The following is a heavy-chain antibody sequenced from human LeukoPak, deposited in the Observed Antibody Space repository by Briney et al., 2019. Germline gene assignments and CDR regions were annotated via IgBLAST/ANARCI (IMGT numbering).Heavy chain of an antibody. CDR3: ARGGYSGYDYYYGMDV. D-gene: IGHD5-12*01. J-gene: IGHJ6*02. CDR2: INPNSGGT. CDR1: GYTFTGYY. V-gene: IGHV1-2*04. Sequence: GASVKVSCKASGYTFTGYYMHWVRQAPGQGLEWMGWINPNSGGTNYAQKFQGWVTMTRDTSISTAYMELSRLRSDDTAVYYCARGGYSGYDYYYGMDVWGQGTTVTVSS.